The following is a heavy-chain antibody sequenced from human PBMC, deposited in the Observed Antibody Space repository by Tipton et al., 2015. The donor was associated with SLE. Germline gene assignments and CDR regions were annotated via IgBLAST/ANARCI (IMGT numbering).Heavy chain of an antibody. CDR1: GGSFSDYY. CDR2: INHSGST. J-gene: IGHJ4*02. V-gene: IGHV4-34*01. D-gene: IGHD3-10*01. CDR3: ARGRRGLWFGDPSGAYFDY. Sequence: TLSLTCAVYGGSFSDYYWSWIRQSPGKGLEWIGEINHSGSTNYNPSLKSRVTISVDTSKNQFSLKLSSVTAADTAVYYCARGRRGLWFGDPSGAYFDYWGQGTLVTVSS.